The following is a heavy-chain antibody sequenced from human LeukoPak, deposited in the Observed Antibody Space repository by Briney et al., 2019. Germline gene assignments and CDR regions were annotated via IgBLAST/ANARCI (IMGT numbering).Heavy chain of an antibody. D-gene: IGHD2-2*01. V-gene: IGHV3-30*18. CDR1: GFTFSTYG. CDR2: TSFDGSDK. CDR3: AKADCSTTSCYFDP. J-gene: IGHJ5*02. Sequence: GKSLRLSCAASGFTFSTYGMHWVRQAPGKGLEWVAVTSFDGSDKYYADSVKGRFTISRDNSKNTLYLQMNSLRAEDTAVYYCAKADCSTTSCYFDPWGQGTLVTVSS.